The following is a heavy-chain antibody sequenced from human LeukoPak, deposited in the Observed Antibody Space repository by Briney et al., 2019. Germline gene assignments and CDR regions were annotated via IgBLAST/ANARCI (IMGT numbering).Heavy chain of an antibody. V-gene: IGHV3-11*01. CDR1: GFTFSDYY. CDR3: ARDAVTMVRGVNY. J-gene: IGHJ4*02. Sequence: SGGSLRLSCAASGFTFSDYYMSWTRQAPGKGLEWVSYISSSGSTIYYADSVKGRFTISRDNAKNSLYLQMNSLRAEDTAVYYCARDAVTMVRGVNYWGQGTLVTVSS. D-gene: IGHD3-10*01. CDR2: ISSSGSTI.